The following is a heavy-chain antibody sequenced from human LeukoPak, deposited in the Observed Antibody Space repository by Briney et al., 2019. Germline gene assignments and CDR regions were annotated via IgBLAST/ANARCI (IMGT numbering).Heavy chain of an antibody. D-gene: IGHD2-2*01. CDR2: INPNRGGT. Sequence: ASVKVSCKASGYTFTDYYINWIRQAPGQGLEWMGWINPNRGGTSYAQNFQGRVTMTRGTPITTAYMELSRLRSDDTAVYYCARRQIDCSTTSCYVDYWGQGTLVTVSS. V-gene: IGHV1-2*02. CDR1: GYTFTDYY. CDR3: ARRQIDCSTTSCYVDY. J-gene: IGHJ4*02.